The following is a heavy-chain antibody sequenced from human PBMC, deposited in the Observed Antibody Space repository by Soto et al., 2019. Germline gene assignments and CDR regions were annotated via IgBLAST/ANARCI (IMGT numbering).Heavy chain of an antibody. V-gene: IGHV3-15*07. CDR1: GFTFSNAW. J-gene: IGHJ6*02. CDR3: TTDLWDYDFWRAYYYYGMDV. D-gene: IGHD3-3*01. Sequence: GGSLRLSCAASGFTFSNAWMNWVRQAPGKGLEWVGRIKSKTDGGTTDYAAPVKGRFTISRDDSKNTLYLQMNSLKTEDTAVYYCTTDLWDYDFWRAYYYYGMDVWGQGTTVTVSS. CDR2: IKSKTDGGTT.